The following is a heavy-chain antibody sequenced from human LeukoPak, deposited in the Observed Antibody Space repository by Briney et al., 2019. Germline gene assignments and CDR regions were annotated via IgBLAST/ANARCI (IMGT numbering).Heavy chain of an antibody. J-gene: IGHJ3*02. CDR3: ARDNALDYGSGRDAFDI. Sequence: PSETLSLTCTVSGGSISSYYWSWIRQPPGKGLEWIGYIYYSGSTNYNPSLKSRVTISVGTSKNQFSLKLSSVTAADTAVYYCARDNALDYGSGRDAFDIWGQGTMVTVSS. CDR2: IYYSGST. D-gene: IGHD3-10*01. V-gene: IGHV4-59*01. CDR1: GGSISSYY.